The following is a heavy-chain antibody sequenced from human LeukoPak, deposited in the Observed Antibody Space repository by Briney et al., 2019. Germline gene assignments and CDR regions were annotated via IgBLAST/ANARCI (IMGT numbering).Heavy chain of an antibody. V-gene: IGHV1-46*01. J-gene: IGHJ6*02. CDR2: INPSGGST. D-gene: IGHD1-7*01. CDR3: ARDRELESQEGGYYYGMDV. Sequence: ASVKVSCKASGYTFTSYYMHWVRQAPGQGLEGMGIINPSGGSTSYAQKFQGRVTMTRDTSTSTVYMELSSLRSEDTAVYYCARDRELESQEGGYYYGMDVWGQGTTVTVSS. CDR1: GYTFTSYY.